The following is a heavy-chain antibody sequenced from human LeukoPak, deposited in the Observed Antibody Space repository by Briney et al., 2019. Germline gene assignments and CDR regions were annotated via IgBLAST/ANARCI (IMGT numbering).Heavy chain of an antibody. D-gene: IGHD2-2*01. CDR1: GGSISSSSYY. Sequence: SETLSLTCTVSGGSISSSSYYWGWIRQPPGKGLAWIGSIYYSGSTYYNPSLKSRVTISVDTSKNQFSLKLSSVTAADTAVYYCARLRSSTRSTPFDYWGQGTLVTVSS. CDR3: ARLRSSTRSTPFDY. J-gene: IGHJ4*02. CDR2: IYYSGST. V-gene: IGHV4-39*01.